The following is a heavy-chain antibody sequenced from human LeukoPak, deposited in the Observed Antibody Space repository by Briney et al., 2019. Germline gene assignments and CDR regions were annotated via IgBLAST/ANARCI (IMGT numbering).Heavy chain of an antibody. CDR1: GFTVSSNY. Sequence: SGGSLRLSCAASGFTVSSNYMSWVRQAPGKGLEWVSVIYSGGSTYYADSVKGRFTISRDNSKNTLYPQMNSLRAEDTAVYYCAQSTTTPYVVWGQGTLVTVSS. V-gene: IGHV3-66*01. J-gene: IGHJ4*02. D-gene: IGHD2-15*01. CDR3: AQSTTTPYVV. CDR2: IYSGGST.